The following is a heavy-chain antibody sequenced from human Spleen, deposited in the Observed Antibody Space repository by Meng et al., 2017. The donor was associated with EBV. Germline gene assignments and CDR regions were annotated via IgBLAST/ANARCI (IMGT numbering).Heavy chain of an antibody. V-gene: IGHV4-4*02. CDR1: GDHITIRNW. D-gene: IGHD5-12*01. J-gene: IGHJ5*02. CDR2: IYPGGRP. CDR3: ARVDPTSSKLFDP. Sequence: VLLHGSGHGLGKPSGTRSLICAVSGDHITIRNWWRWLRQYPGKGLEWIGEIYPGGRPNYNPSLKSRVTISLDKSKNHFSLRLNSVTAADTAMYFCARVDPTSSKLFDPWGQGTLVTVSS.